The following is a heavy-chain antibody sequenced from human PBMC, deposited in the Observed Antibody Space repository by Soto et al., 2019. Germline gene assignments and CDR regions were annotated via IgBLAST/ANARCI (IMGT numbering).Heavy chain of an antibody. Sequence: PSETLSHTCTVSGGSIISYYWSWIRQPPGKGLEWIGYIYYSGSTNYNPSLKSRVTISVDTSKNQFSLKLSSVTAADTAVYYCAREGPYYDILTGYYHNWFDPWGQGTLVTVSS. CDR2: IYYSGST. V-gene: IGHV4-59*01. D-gene: IGHD3-9*01. CDR1: GGSIISYY. J-gene: IGHJ5*02. CDR3: AREGPYYDILTGYYHNWFDP.